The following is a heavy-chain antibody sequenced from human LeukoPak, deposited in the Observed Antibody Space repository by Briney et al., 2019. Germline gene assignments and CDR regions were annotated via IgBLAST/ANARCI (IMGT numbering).Heavy chain of an antibody. CDR3: ASLQVLESGEFP. V-gene: IGHV1-69*04. CDR1: GGTFSSYA. CDR2: IIPILGIA. D-gene: IGHD3-10*01. J-gene: IGHJ5*02. Sequence: SVKVSCKASGGTFSSYAISWVRQAPGQGLEWMGRIIPILGIANYAQKFQGRVTITADKSTSTAYMELSSLRSEDTAVYYCASLQVLESGEFPWGQGTLVTVSS.